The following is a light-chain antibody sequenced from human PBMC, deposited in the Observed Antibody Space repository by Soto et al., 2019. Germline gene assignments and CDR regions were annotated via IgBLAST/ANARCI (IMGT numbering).Light chain of an antibody. Sequence: QSALTQPASVSGSPGQSITISCTGTSSDVGGYNYVSWYQQHPGKAPKLMIYDVSNRPSGVSNRFSGSKSGNTASLTISGLQGEDEADYYCSSYTSSSPGVFGGGTKLTVL. CDR1: SSDVGGYNY. J-gene: IGLJ2*01. CDR2: DVS. CDR3: SSYTSSSPGV. V-gene: IGLV2-14*01.